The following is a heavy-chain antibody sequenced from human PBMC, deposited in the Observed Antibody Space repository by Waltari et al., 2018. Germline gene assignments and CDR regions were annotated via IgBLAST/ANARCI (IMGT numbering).Heavy chain of an antibody. CDR3: ARHALGSGNWFDP. CDR1: GGSISSYY. CDR2: IYYSGST. D-gene: IGHD2-15*01. Sequence: QVQLQESGPGLVKPSETLSLTCTVSGGSISSYYWSWIRQPPGKGLEWIGYIYYSGSTNYNPSLKSRVTISVDTSKNQFSLKLSSVTAADTAVYYCARHALGSGNWFDPWGQGTLVTVSS. V-gene: IGHV4-59*08. J-gene: IGHJ5*02.